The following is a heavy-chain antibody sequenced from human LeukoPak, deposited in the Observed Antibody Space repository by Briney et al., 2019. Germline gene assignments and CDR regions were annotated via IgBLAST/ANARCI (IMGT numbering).Heavy chain of an antibody. D-gene: IGHD3-22*01. J-gene: IGHJ5*02. CDR2: IYSGGST. Sequence: GGSLRLSCAASGFTFSSYAMSWVRQAPGKGLEWVSVIYSGGSTYYADSVKGRFTISRDNSKNTLYLQMNSLRAEDTAVYYCAREYYYDSSGPAAGDANWFDPWGQGTLVTVSS. CDR1: GFTFSSYA. V-gene: IGHV3-53*01. CDR3: AREYYYDSSGPAAGDANWFDP.